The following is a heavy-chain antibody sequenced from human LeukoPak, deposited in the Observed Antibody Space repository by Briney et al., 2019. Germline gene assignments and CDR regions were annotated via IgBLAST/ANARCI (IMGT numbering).Heavy chain of an antibody. J-gene: IGHJ4*02. V-gene: IGHV3-74*01. CDR1: GITFTNYW. D-gene: IGHD1-7*01. CDR2: ISSDGSNT. Sequence: PGGSLRLSCVASGITFTNYWMHWVRQTPGKGLVWVSRISSDGSNTVYADSVKGRFTISRDDAKNTLYLQMDSLRAEDTALYYCEGIYTAGTKFSGLWGQGTLVTVSS. CDR3: EGIYTAGTKFSGL.